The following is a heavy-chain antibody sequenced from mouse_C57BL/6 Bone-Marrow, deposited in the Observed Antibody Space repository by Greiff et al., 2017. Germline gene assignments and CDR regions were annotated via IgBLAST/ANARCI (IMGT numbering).Heavy chain of an antibody. CDR2: IDPSDSYT. Sequence: QVQLQQPGAELVMPGASVKLSCKASGYTFTSYWMHWVKQRPGQGLEWIGEIDPSDSYTNYNQKFKGKSTLTVDKSSSTAYMQLSSLTSEDSAVYYCAREAISYGAMDYWGQGTSVTVSS. D-gene: IGHD1-1*02. V-gene: IGHV1-69*01. CDR3: AREAISYGAMDY. CDR1: GYTFTSYW. J-gene: IGHJ4*01.